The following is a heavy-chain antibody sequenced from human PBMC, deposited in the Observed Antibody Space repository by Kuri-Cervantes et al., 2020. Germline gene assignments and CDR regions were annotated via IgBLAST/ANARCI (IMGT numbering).Heavy chain of an antibody. CDR1: GGPISSSY. V-gene: IGHV4-59*01. D-gene: IGHD3-3*01. CDR2: IFYSGST. Sequence: SETLSLTCTVSGGPISSSYWTWIRQPPGKGLEWIGYIFYSGSTNYNASLKSRVTISLDTFQNQFSLKLSSVTAADTAVYYCARLGSYYNFWSGYYIDYWGQGTLVTDSS. CDR3: ARLGSYYNFWSGYYIDY. J-gene: IGHJ4*02.